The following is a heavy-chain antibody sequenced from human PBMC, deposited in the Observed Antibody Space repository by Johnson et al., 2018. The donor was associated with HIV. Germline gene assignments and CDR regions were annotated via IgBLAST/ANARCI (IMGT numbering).Heavy chain of an antibody. CDR2: ISYDGTNK. J-gene: IGHJ3*02. CDR3: ALILTERDAFDI. CDR1: GFRFSNYG. D-gene: IGHD3-9*01. Sequence: QVQLVESGGGVVQPGRSLRLSCVASGFRFSNYGIHWVRQAPGKGLEWVAVISYDGTNKYYAESVKGRFTISRENAKNSLYLQMNSLRAGDTAVYYCALILTERDAFDIWGQVTMVTVSS. V-gene: IGHV3-30*19.